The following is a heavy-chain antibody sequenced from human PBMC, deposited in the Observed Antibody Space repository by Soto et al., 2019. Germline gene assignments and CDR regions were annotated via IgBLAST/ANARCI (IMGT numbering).Heavy chain of an antibody. CDR2: IYFTGAT. J-gene: IGHJ4*02. D-gene: IGHD3-16*01. CDR1: GGSISSGTSY. V-gene: IGHV4-31*03. CDR3: ASIPSRSYAYGIDY. Sequence: QVQLQESGPGLVKPSQTLSLTCNVSGGSISSGTSYWTWIRQHPGEGLEWIGHIYFTGATYSNPSLKSRLTMSVDTSKNQFSLKLTSVTAADTATYYCASIPSRSYAYGIDYWGQGTLVTVSS.